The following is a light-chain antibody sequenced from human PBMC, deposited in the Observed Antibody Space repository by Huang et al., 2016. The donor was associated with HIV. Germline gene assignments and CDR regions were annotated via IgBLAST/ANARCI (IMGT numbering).Light chain of an antibody. CDR3: QQRSRGVT. Sequence: IVLTQSPATLSWYPGERVTLSCRASQSVGNYIAWYQQHPGQSPKLLIYDTSNRATVTPVRFSGSGSGTAFTLTISSLESEDFAVYYCQQRSRGVTFGGGTKVQVK. CDR2: DTS. J-gene: IGKJ4*01. V-gene: IGKV3-11*01. CDR1: QSVGNY.